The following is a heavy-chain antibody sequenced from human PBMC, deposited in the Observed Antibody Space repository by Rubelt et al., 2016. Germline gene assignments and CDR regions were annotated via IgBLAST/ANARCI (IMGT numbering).Heavy chain of an antibody. Sequence: GWRTQPPGKGLEWIGRVSYSWTTKSSPTPKSRVTLSVDTSKNQISLKLPTVTAADTAVYYCAMYYYGSSGGVNYFDDWGQGTLVTVSS. V-gene: IGHV4-39*07. D-gene: IGHD3-22*01. CDR2: VSYSWTT. CDR3: AMYYYGSSGGVNYFDD. J-gene: IGHJ4*02.